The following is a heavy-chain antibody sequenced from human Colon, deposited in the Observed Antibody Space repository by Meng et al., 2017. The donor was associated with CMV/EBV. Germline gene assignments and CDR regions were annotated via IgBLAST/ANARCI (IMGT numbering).Heavy chain of an antibody. J-gene: IGHJ4*02. CDR1: GYTFIANH. D-gene: IGHD6-13*01. Sequence: QVQLGKSGTSVKRPGASVKVSCKTSGYTFIANHLHWVRQAPGQGLEWIGWTYPQHGGTYFAQKFQDRVTLTRDTSITTAYMELSGLTSDDTASYYCVRESWYFDFWGEGTLVTVSS. CDR3: VRESWYFDF. CDR2: TYPQHGGT. V-gene: IGHV1-2*02.